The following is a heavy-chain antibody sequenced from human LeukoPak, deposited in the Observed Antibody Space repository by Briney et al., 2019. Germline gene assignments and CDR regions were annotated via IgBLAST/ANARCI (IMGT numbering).Heavy chain of an antibody. CDR1: GYTLTELS. V-gene: IGHV1-24*01. J-gene: IGHJ3*02. Sequence: ASVKVSCKVSGYTLTELSMRWVRQAPGKGLEWMGGFDPEDGETIYAQKFQGRVTMTEDTSTDTAYMELSSLRSEDTAVYYCATDTLVGARVPGAFDIWGQGTMVTVSS. D-gene: IGHD1-26*01. CDR3: ATDTLVGARVPGAFDI. CDR2: FDPEDGET.